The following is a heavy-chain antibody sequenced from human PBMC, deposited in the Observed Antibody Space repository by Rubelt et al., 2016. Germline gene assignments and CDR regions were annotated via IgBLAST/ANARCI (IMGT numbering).Heavy chain of an antibody. J-gene: IGHJ4*02. Sequence: EVQLVESGGGLVQPGGSLRLSCAASGFGDKYWMHWVRQAPGKGLEWVSYISSSSSTVYYADSVKGRFTISRDNSRNTLCRKMDSLGADDTAMYYWARVYRGPANYFDHWGQGTLVTVSS. CDR2: ISSSSSTV. D-gene: IGHD3-16*02. V-gene: IGHV3-48*01. CDR1: GFGDKYW. CDR3: ARVYRGPANYFDH.